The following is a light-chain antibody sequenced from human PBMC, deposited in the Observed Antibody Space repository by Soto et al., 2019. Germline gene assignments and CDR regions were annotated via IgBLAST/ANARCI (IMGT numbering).Light chain of an antibody. CDR1: QTISRW. CDR3: HSRA. V-gene: IGKV1-5*01. J-gene: IGKJ5*01. Sequence: IQLTQSPSTLSASVGDCVTIPCRASQTISRWLAWYQQKPGRAPKLLIYDASTLESGVPSRFSGSGSETEFTLTISRLQPDDFATYFCHSRAFGQGTRPEIK. CDR2: DAS.